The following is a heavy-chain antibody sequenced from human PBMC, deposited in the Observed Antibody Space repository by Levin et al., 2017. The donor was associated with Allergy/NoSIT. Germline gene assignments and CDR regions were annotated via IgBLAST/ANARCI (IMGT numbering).Heavy chain of an antibody. CDR1: CGSIRSSY. CDR3: ARMYCSSTSCYAGMGLNWFDP. Sequence: SQTLSLPCPVSCGSIRSSYWSWIRQPPGKGLEWIGYIYYSGSTNYNPSLKSRVTISVDTSKNQFSLKLSSVTAADTAVYYCARMYCSSTSCYAGMGLNWFDPWGQGTLVTVSS. J-gene: IGHJ5*02. D-gene: IGHD2-2*01. V-gene: IGHV4-59*01. CDR2: IYYSGST.